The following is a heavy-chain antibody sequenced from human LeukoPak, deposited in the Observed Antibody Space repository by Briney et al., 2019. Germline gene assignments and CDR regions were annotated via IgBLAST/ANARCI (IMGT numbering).Heavy chain of an antibody. V-gene: IGHV4-30-4*01. CDR2: IYYSGST. J-gene: IGHJ5*02. Sequence: PSQTLSLTCTVSGGSISSGDYYWSRIRQPPGKGLEWIGYIYYSGSTYYNPSLKSRVTISVDTSKNQFSLKLNSVSAADTAVYYCARVHGSGYKIYNWFDPWGQGTLVTVSS. D-gene: IGHD5-12*01. CDR1: GGSISSGDYY. CDR3: ARVHGSGYKIYNWFDP.